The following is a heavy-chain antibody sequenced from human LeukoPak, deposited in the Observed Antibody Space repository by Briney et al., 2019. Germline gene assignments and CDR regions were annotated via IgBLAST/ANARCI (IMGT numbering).Heavy chain of an antibody. D-gene: IGHD3-22*01. CDR2: ISRSSSTI. CDR1: GFTFSTYS. V-gene: IGHV3-48*04. Sequence: GGSLRLSCAASGFTFSTYSMNWVRQAPGKGLEWLSYISRSSSTIYYADSVRGRFTISRDNAKNSLYLQMNSLRAEDTAVYYCARMYYYDTGGHLLYFDWWGQGTLVTVSS. J-gene: IGHJ4*02. CDR3: ARMYYYDTGGHLLYFDW.